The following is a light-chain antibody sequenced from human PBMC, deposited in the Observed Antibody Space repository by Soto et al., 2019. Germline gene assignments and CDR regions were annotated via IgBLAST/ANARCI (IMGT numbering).Light chain of an antibody. Sequence: DNQRSQSLSALSASVGDRVTITCRASQSISSYLNWYQQKPGKAPKLLIYAASSLQSGVPSRFSGSGSGTDFTLTISSLQPEDFATYYCQQSYSTPITFGQGTRLEIK. J-gene: IGKJ5*01. CDR3: QQSYSTPIT. V-gene: IGKV1-39*01. CDR2: AAS. CDR1: QSISSY.